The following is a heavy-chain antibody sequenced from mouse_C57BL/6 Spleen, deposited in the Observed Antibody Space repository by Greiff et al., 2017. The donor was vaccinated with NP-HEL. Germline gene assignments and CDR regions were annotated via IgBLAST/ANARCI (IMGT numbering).Heavy chain of an antibody. D-gene: IGHD1-1*01. CDR3: ASLITTVVEGYAMDY. CDR2: IDPEDGET. Sequence: VQLKQSGAELVKPGASVKLSCTASGFNIKDYYMHWVKQRTEQGLEWIGRIDPEDGETKYAPKFQGKATITADTSSNTAYLQLSSLTSEDTAVYYCASLITTVVEGYAMDYWGQGTSVTVSS. V-gene: IGHV14-2*01. CDR1: GFNIKDYY. J-gene: IGHJ4*01.